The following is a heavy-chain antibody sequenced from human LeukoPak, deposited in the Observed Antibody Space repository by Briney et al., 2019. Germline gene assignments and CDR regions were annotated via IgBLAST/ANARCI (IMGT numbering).Heavy chain of an antibody. V-gene: IGHV3-15*01. Sequence: GGALLRSSSASGFTFSNAGMNCVRQAPRKGLEWVGRIKTNSEGGTKYYAAPAKGRFTISENDSKTALFLQMDRLNSDATSLYSSTTEFKELASFFYFYYMDVWGKGTTVTISS. CDR3: TTEFKELASFFYFYYMDV. J-gene: IGHJ6*03. CDR1: GFTFSNAG. CDR2: IKTNSEGGTK. D-gene: IGHD1-7*01.